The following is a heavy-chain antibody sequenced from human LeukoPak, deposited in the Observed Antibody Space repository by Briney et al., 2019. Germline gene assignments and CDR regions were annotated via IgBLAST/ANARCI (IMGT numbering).Heavy chain of an antibody. CDR3: ARDYGDDEGWFDP. Sequence: GGSLRLSCAASGFTFSDYYMSWVRQAPGKGLEWVSVIYSGGSTYYADSVKGRFTISRDNSKNTLYLQMNSLRAEDTAVYYCARDYGDDEGWFDPWGQGTLVTVSS. V-gene: IGHV3-66*02. CDR2: IYSGGST. CDR1: GFTFSDYY. J-gene: IGHJ5*02. D-gene: IGHD4-17*01.